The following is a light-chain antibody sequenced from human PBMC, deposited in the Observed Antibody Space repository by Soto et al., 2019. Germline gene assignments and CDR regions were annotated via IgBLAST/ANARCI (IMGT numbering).Light chain of an antibody. V-gene: IGKV4-1*01. CDR2: WAS. CDR3: QQYYDTPRT. Sequence: DIVMTQSPDSLAVSLGERATINCKSSQSGLSTSNGRNSLDWYQQKPGQTPKVLIYWASTRESGVPDRFSGGGSGTDFTLTISRLQAEDVALYYCQQYYDTPRTFGQGTKVEIK. CDR1: QSGLSTSNGRNS. J-gene: IGKJ1*01.